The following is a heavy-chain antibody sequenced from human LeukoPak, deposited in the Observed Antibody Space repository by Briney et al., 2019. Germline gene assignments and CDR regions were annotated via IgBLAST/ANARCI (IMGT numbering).Heavy chain of an antibody. V-gene: IGHV3-33*01. CDR2: IWYDGSNK. CDR3: ARDALGMDV. J-gene: IGHJ6*02. CDR1: GFTFSSYG. Sequence: GGSLRLSCAASGFTFSSYGMHWVRQAPGRGLEWVAVIWYDGSNKYYADSVKGRFTISRDNSKNTLYLQMNSLRAEDTAVYYCARDALGMDVWGQGTTVTVSS.